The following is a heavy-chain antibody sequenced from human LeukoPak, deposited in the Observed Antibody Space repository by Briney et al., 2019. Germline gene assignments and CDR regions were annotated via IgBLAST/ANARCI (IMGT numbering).Heavy chain of an antibody. CDR2: IYYSGST. J-gene: IGHJ4*02. Sequence: SETLSLTCTVSGGSISSYYWSWIRQPPGKGLEWIGYIYYSGSTNYNPSLKSRVTKSVDTSKNQFSLKLSSVTAADTAVYYCAREAVAADGGFFDYWGQGTLVTVSS. V-gene: IGHV4-59*01. CDR3: AREAVAADGGFFDY. D-gene: IGHD6-19*01. CDR1: GGSISSYY.